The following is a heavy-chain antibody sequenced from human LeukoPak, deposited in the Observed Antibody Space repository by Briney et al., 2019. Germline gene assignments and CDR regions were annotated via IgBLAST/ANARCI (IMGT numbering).Heavy chain of an antibody. CDR2: ISGSGGST. V-gene: IGHV3-23*01. D-gene: IGHD2-15*01. J-gene: IGHJ5*02. CDR3: ANEVGYCSGGSCYYWFDP. Sequence: GGSLRLSSAASGFTFSSYAMSWVRQAPGTGLGWVSAISGSGGSTYYADSVKGRFTISRDNSKNTLYLQMNSLRAEDTAVYYCANEVGYCSGGSCYYWFDPWGQGTLVTVSS. CDR1: GFTFSSYA.